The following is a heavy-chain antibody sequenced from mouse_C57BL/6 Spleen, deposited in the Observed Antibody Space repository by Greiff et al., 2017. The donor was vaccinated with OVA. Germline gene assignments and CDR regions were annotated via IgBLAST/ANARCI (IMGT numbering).Heavy chain of an antibody. CDR3: ARGIYYGSYYFDY. CDR1: GFSLTSYG. CDR2: IWSGGST. Sequence: VQLVESGPGLVQPSQSLSITCTVSGFSLTSYGVHWVRQSPGKGLEWLGVIWSGGSTDYNAAFISRLSISKDNSKSQVFFKMNSLQADDTAIYYCARGIYYGSYYFDYWGQGTTLTVSS. V-gene: IGHV2-2*01. D-gene: IGHD1-1*01. J-gene: IGHJ2*01.